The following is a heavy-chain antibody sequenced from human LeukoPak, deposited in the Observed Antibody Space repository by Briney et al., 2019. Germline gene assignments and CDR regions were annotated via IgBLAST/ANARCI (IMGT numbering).Heavy chain of an antibody. V-gene: IGHV4-34*01. CDR2: INHSGST. Sequence: SETLSLTCAVYGGSFSGYYWSWIRQPPGKGLEWIGEINHSGSTNYNPSLKSRVTISVGTSKNQFSLKLSSVTAADTAVYYCARGTPYYYDSSGYSDAFDIWGQGIMVTVSS. J-gene: IGHJ3*02. CDR3: ARGTPYYYDSSGYSDAFDI. D-gene: IGHD3-22*01. CDR1: GGSFSGYY.